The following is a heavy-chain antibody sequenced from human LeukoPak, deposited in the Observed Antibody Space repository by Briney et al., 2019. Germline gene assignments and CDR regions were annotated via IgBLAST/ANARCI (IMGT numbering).Heavy chain of an antibody. CDR2: IRSDGSNK. D-gene: IGHD6-19*01. Sequence: PGGSLRLSCTASGFTFGDYAMSRVRQAPGKGLEWVAFIRSDGSNKYYADSVEGRFTISRDNSKLYLQMNSLRAEDTAVYYCAKKGYSNGWRDSYYFDCWGQGTLVTVSS. V-gene: IGHV3-30*02. CDR1: GFTFGDYA. J-gene: IGHJ4*02. CDR3: AKKGYSNGWRDSYYFDC.